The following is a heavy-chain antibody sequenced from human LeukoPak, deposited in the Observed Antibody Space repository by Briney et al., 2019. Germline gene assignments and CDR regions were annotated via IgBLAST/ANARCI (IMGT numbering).Heavy chain of an antibody. V-gene: IGHV3-7*01. CDR2: IKQDGSEK. CDR1: GFTFSSYW. CDR3: ARDTSEVGGSFDL. J-gene: IGHJ2*01. D-gene: IGHD1-26*01. Sequence: PGGSLRLSCAASGFTFSSYWMSWVRQAPGKGLEWVANIKQDGSEKYYVDSVKGRFTISRDNAKNSLYLQMNGPRAEDTAVYYCARDTSEVGGSFDLWGRGTLVTVSS.